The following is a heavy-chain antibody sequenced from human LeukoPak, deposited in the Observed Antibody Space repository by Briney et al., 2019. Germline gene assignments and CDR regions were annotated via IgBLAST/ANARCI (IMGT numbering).Heavy chain of an antibody. J-gene: IGHJ4*02. D-gene: IGHD6-19*01. CDR2: INHSGST. CDR3: ARGQWLDNY. Sequence: SETLSLTCAVYGGSFSDYDWTWIRQPPGKGLEWIGEINHSGSTNYNPSLESRATISRDTFRKQFSLRLNSVTAADTAVYYCARGQWLDNYWGQGTLVTVSS. V-gene: IGHV4-34*01. CDR1: GGSFSDYD.